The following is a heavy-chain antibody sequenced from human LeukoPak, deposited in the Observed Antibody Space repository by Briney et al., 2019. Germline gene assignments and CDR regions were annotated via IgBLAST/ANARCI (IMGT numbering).Heavy chain of an antibody. D-gene: IGHD5-18*01. CDR2: IYYSGSA. CDR3: ARSRTAMVKVWFDP. V-gene: IGHV4-61*08. J-gene: IGHJ5*02. CDR1: GGSISSGGYY. Sequence: SETLSLTCTVSGGSISSGGYYWSWIRQPPGKGLEWIGYIYYSGSANYNPSLKSRVTISVDTSKNQFSLKLSSVTAADTAVYYCARSRTAMVKVWFDPWGQGTLVTVSS.